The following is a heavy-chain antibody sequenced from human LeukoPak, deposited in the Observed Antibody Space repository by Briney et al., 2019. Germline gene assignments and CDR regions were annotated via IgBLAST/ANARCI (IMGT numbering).Heavy chain of an antibody. CDR2: ICYTGNT. CDR1: GDSISSSGYC. V-gene: IGHV4-39*01. J-gene: IGHJ5*02. Sequence: SETLSLTCTLPGDSISSSGYCWGWIRQPPGKGLECVGVICYTGNTYYNPSLKSRVTISVDTSKNQFSLRLSSVTAADTAVYYCARHKSGIDWFDPWGQGTLVTVSS. D-gene: IGHD1-14*01. CDR3: ARHKSGIDWFDP.